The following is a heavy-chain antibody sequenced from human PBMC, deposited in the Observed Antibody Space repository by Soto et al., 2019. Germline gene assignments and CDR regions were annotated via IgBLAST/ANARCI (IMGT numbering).Heavy chain of an antibody. Sequence: QVQLQESGPGLVKPSETLSLTCAVPGASIRSYHWSWLRQPAGKGLEWIGRMQHTGNTNYNPSLKSRVAMSVDTSKNQISLKITSVTAADTAVYFCAKDVSSRRGFDPWGQGILVIVSS. D-gene: IGHD3-16*01. CDR2: MQHTGNT. CDR3: AKDVSSRRGFDP. CDR1: GASIRSYH. V-gene: IGHV4-4*07. J-gene: IGHJ5*02.